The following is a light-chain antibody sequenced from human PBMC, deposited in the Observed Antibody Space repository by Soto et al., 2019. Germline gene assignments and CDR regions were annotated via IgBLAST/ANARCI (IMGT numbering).Light chain of an antibody. CDR1: QRVSTY. CDR2: SAS. CDR3: HQTYSVPPT. V-gene: IGKV1-39*01. J-gene: IGKJ1*01. Sequence: IQLTQSPSFLSASVGDRITITCRASQRVSTYLNWYQQRPGGAPKLLIYSASTLQTGVPSNFSGGASGTEFTLTISSLQPEDSASYFCHQTYSVPPTFGQGTKVEV.